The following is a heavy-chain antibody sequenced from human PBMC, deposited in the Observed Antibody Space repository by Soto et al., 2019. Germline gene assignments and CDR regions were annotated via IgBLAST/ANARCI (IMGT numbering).Heavy chain of an antibody. CDR1: GSSFSGSY. J-gene: IGHJ4*02. CDR2: INHSGST. Sequence: ETLSLTCALYGSSFSGSYWSLIRPTPGKGLEWIGEINHSGSTNYNPSLKSRVTISVDTSKNQFSLKLSSVTAADTAVYYCARAGRYDFWSGRIRPPYFDYWGQGTLVTVSS. D-gene: IGHD3-3*01. CDR3: ARAGRYDFWSGRIRPPYFDY. V-gene: IGHV4-34*01.